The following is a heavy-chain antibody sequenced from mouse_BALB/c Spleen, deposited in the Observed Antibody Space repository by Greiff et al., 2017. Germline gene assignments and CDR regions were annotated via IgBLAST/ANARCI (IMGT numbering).Heavy chain of an antibody. CDR1: GFTFSSFG. D-gene: IGHD4-1*01. V-gene: IGHV5-17*02. J-gene: IGHJ4*01. Sequence: EVKLQESGGGLVQPGGSRKLSCAASGFTFSSFGMHWVRQAPEKGLEWVAYISSGSSTIYYADTVKGRFTISRDNPKNTLFLQMTSLRSEDTAMYYCARSGLGGAMDYWGQGTSVTVSS. CDR2: ISSGSSTI. CDR3: ARSGLGGAMDY.